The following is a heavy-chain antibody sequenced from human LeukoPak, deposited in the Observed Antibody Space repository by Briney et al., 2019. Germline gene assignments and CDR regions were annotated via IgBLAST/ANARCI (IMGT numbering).Heavy chain of an antibody. Sequence: GASVKVSCKASGYTFTGYYMHWVRQAPGQGLEWMGRINPNSGGTNYAQKFQGRVTMTRDTSISTAYMELSRLRSDDTAVYYCARAWGSGWSALDIWGQGTMVTVSS. CDR1: GYTFTGYY. D-gene: IGHD6-19*01. CDR3: ARAWGSGWSALDI. J-gene: IGHJ3*02. V-gene: IGHV1-2*06. CDR2: INPNSGGT.